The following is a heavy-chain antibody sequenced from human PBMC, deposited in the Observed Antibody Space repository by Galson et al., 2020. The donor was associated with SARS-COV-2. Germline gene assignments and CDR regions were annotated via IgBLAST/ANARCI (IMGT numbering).Heavy chain of an antibody. CDR2: IYYSGST. CDR3: ARHPRYCSSTSCYSHYYMDV. D-gene: IGHD2-2*02. J-gene: IGHJ6*03. Sequence: SETLSLTCTVSGGSISSYYWSWIRQPPGKGLEWIGYIYYSGSTNYNPSLKSRVTISVDTSKNQFSLKLSSVTAADTAVYYCARHPRYCSSTSCYSHYYMDVWGKGTTVTVSS. CDR1: GGSISSYY. V-gene: IGHV4-59*08.